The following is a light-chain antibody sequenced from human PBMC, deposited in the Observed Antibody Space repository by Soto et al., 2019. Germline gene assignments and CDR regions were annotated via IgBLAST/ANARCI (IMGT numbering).Light chain of an antibody. J-gene: IGKJ1*01. Sequence: EIVMTQSPATLSVSPGERATLSCRASQSVSNNLAWYQQKPGQAPRLLIHGTSTRAAGIPARFSGSGSGTEFTLTISSLQSEDFAVYYCQQCDNWPRTFSQGTKV. V-gene: IGKV3-15*01. CDR1: QSVSNN. CDR2: GTS. CDR3: QQCDNWPRT.